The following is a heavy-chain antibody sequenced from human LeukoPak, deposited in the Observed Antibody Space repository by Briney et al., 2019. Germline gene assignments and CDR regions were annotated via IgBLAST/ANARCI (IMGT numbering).Heavy chain of an antibody. D-gene: IGHD3-10*01. J-gene: IGHJ4*02. V-gene: IGHV4-59*08. CDR1: GGSISSYY. CDR3: ARHSSWFFLDY. CDR2: IYYSGST. Sequence: SETLSLTCTVSGGSISSYYWSWIRQPPGKGLEWIGYIYYSGSTHYNPSLKSRVTMSVDTSKNQFSLKLSSVTAADTAVYYCARHSSWFFLDYWGQGTLVTVSS.